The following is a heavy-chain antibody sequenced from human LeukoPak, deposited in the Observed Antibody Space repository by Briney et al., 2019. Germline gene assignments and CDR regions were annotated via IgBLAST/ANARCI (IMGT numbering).Heavy chain of an antibody. D-gene: IGHD3-10*01. CDR2: IRYDGSNK. V-gene: IGHV3-30*02. J-gene: IGHJ4*02. CDR3: ANGPMVRGVIDY. Sequence: PGGSLRLSCEASRFTFSSYPMHWVRQAPGKGLEWVAFIRYDGSNKYYADSVKGRFTISRDNSKNTLYLQMNSLRAEDTAVYYCANGPMVRGVIDYWGQGTLVTVSS. CDR1: RFTFSSYP.